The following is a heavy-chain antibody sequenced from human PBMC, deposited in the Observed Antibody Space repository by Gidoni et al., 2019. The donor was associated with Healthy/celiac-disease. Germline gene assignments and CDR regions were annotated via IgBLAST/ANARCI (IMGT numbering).Heavy chain of an antibody. V-gene: IGHV3-43*02. D-gene: IGHD6-19*01. CDR1: GFTFDDDA. Sequence: EVQLVESGGGVVQPGGSLRLSCAASGFTFDDDAMHWVRQAPGKGLEWVSLISGDGGSTYYADSVKGRFTISRDNSKNSLYLQMNSLRTEDTALYYCAKDIYGQWLTYYFDYWGQGTLVTVSS. CDR2: ISGDGGST. J-gene: IGHJ4*02. CDR3: AKDIYGQWLTYYFDY.